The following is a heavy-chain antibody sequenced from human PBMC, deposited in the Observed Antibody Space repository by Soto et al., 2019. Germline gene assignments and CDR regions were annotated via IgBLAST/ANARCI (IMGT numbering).Heavy chain of an antibody. CDR1: GYTFTSYD. CDR2: MNPNSGNT. Sequence: QVQLVQSGAEVKKPGASVKVSCKASGYTFTSYDINWVRQATGQGLEWMGWMNPNSGNTGYAQKFQGRVTMTRNNSISTAYMELSSLRSEDTAVYYCARSQGSSWSYYYYYYGMDVWGQGTTVTVSS. J-gene: IGHJ6*02. D-gene: IGHD6-13*01. CDR3: ARSQGSSWSYYYYYYGMDV. V-gene: IGHV1-8*01.